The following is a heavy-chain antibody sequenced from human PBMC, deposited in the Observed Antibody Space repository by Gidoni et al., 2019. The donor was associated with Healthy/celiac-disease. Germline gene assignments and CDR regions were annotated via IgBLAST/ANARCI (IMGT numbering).Heavy chain of an antibody. CDR2: IYPGDSDT. V-gene: IGHV5-51*01. D-gene: IGHD6-19*01. CDR1: GYPFLRYW. J-gene: IGHJ2*01. CDR3: ARREVAGRGFWYFDL. Sequence: EVQLVQSVAELKTPGQSLQISCKSSGYPFLRYWIGWVRQMPGKGLEWMGIIYPGDSDTKYSPSFQGQVTIAAEKAITTAYLQWSSLKPSDTAMYYCARREVAGRGFWYFDLWGRGTQVTLSP.